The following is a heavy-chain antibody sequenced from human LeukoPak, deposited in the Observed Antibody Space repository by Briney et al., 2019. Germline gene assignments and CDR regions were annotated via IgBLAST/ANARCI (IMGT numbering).Heavy chain of an antibody. D-gene: IGHD6-13*01. J-gene: IGHJ4*02. V-gene: IGHV3-33*01. Sequence: GGSLRLSCAASGFTFSSYGMHWVRQAPGKGLEWVAVIWYDGSNKYYADSVKGRFTISRDNSKNTLYLQMNSLRAEDTAVYYCARAASSSWPYYFDYWGQGTLVTVSS. CDR1: GFTFSSYG. CDR2: IWYDGSNK. CDR3: ARAASSSWPYYFDY.